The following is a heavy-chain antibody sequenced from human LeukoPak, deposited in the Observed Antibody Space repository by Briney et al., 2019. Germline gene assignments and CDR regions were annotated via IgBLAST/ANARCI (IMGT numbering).Heavy chain of an antibody. D-gene: IGHD1-14*01. Sequence: PGRSLRLPCAASGFTFSDYCMSWIRQAPGKGLEWVSYISSSGSTIYYADSVKGRFSISRDNSKNTLYLQMNSLRAEDTAVYYCARDRPGYFEYWGQGTLVTVSS. CDR2: ISSSGSTI. CDR3: ARDRPGYFEY. CDR1: GFTFSDYC. J-gene: IGHJ4*02. V-gene: IGHV3-11*04.